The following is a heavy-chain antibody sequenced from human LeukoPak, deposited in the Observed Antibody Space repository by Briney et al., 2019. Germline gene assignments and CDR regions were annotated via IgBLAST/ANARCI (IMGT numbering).Heavy chain of an antibody. CDR2: IYYSGST. V-gene: IGHV4-59*01. J-gene: IGHJ4*02. CDR1: GGSISTYF. Sequence: SETLSLTCTVSGGSISTYFWSWIRQPPGKGLEWIGYIYYSGSTNYNPSLKSRVTISVDTSKNQFSLKLSSVTAADTAVYYCARGHNYFDYWGQGTLVTVSS. CDR3: ARGHNYFDY.